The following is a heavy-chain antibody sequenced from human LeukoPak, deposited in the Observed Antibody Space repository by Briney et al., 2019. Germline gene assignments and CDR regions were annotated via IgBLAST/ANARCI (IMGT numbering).Heavy chain of an antibody. CDR2: INLNSGGT. D-gene: IGHD4-17*01. J-gene: IGHJ4*02. Sequence: GASVKVSCKASGYTFTAYYMHWVRQAPGQGLEWMGWINLNSGGTNYAQKFQGSVTMTRDTSISTADVELSRLLSDDTAVYFCATDSTTVRVIDYWGQGTLVTVSS. V-gene: IGHV1-2*02. CDR3: ATDSTTVRVIDY. CDR1: GYTFTAYY.